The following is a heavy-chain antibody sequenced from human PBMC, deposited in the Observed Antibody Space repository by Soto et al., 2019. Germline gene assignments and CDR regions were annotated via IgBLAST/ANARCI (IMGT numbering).Heavy chain of an antibody. D-gene: IGHD2-15*01. CDR1: GFTFSSYA. CDR2: ISYDGSNK. Sequence: PGGSLRLSCAASGFTFSSYAMHWVRQAPGKGPEWVAVISYDGSNKYYADSVKGRFTISRDNSKNTLYLQMNSLRAEDTAVYYCAKDDGVPATPILYYFDYWGQGTLVTVSS. CDR3: AKDDGVPATPILYYFDY. V-gene: IGHV3-30-3*01. J-gene: IGHJ4*02.